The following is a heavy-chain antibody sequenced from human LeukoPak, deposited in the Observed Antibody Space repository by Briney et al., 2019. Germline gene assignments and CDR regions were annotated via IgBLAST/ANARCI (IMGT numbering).Heavy chain of an antibody. CDR1: GFTFSSYS. J-gene: IGHJ4*02. V-gene: IGHV3-48*01. CDR2: ISSSSSTI. D-gene: IGHD4-17*01. CDR3: AREADYGDYGY. Sequence: GGSLRLSCAASGFTFSSYSMNWVRQAPGKGLEWVSYISSSSSTIYYADSVKGRLTISRDNAKNSLYLQMNSLRAEDTAVYYCAREADYGDYGYWGQGTLVTVSS.